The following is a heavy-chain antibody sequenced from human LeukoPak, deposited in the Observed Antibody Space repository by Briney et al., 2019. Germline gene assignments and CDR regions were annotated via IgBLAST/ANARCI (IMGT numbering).Heavy chain of an antibody. V-gene: IGHV3-53*01. D-gene: IGHD3-10*01. CDR3: ARARAYYGSGSYHLDYFDY. Sequence: GGSLRLSCAASGFTVSSNYMSWVRQAPGEGLEWVSVIYSGGSTYYADSVKGRFTISRDNSKNTLYLQMNSLRAEDTAVYYCARARAYYGSGSYHLDYFDYWGQGTLVTVSS. CDR2: IYSGGST. J-gene: IGHJ4*02. CDR1: GFTVSSNY.